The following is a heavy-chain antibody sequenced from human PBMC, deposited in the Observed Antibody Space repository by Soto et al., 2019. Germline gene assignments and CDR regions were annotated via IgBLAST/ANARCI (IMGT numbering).Heavy chain of an antibody. CDR1: GGSFSGYY. CDR2: INHSGST. V-gene: IGHV4-34*01. D-gene: IGHD5-12*01. CDR3: ARGEVEMATSETFDY. Sequence: SETLSLTCAVYGGSFSGYYWSWIRQPPGKGLEWIGEINHSGSTNYNPSLKSRVTISVDTSKNQFSLKLSSVTAADTAVYYCARGEVEMATSETFDYWGQGTLVTVSS. J-gene: IGHJ4*02.